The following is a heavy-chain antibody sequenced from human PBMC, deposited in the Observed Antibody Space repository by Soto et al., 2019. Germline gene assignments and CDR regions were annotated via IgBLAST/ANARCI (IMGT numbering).Heavy chain of an antibody. Sequence: SETLSLNCSVSGGSISSTSFYWGWVRRPPGKGLEWVATVYYDGSTYSNPSLASRVIMSVDMSKNEFFLRLGSVTAADTAVYYCARHHSGSVFDNWGQGTLVTVSS. V-gene: IGHV4-39*01. CDR3: ARHHSGSVFDN. CDR2: VYYDGST. D-gene: IGHD1-26*01. CDR1: GGSISSTSFY. J-gene: IGHJ5*02.